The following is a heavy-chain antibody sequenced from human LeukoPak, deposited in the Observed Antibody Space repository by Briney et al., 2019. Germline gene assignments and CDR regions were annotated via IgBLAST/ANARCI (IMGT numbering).Heavy chain of an antibody. CDR3: ARADSSSWPDPFDY. CDR2: ISRSSSPI. CDR1: GFTFSNYP. Sequence: PGGSLRLSCAASGFTFSNYPMNWVRQTPGKGLQWISYISRSSSPIYYADSVRGRFTISRDNAKNSLFLQMNSLRAEDTAVYYCARADSSSWPDPFDYWGQGTLVTVSS. D-gene: IGHD6-13*01. V-gene: IGHV3-48*04. J-gene: IGHJ4*02.